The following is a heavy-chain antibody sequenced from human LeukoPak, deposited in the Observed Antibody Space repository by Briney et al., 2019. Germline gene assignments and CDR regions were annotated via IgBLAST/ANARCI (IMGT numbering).Heavy chain of an antibody. CDR1: GGTFSSYA. Sequence: ASVKVSCKASGGTFSSYAISWVRQAPGQGLEWMGRIIPILGIANYAQKFQGRVTITADKSTSTAYMELSSLRSEDTAVYYCAAESGGNSDYYYYYGMDVWGQGTTVTVSS. CDR3: AAESGGNSDYYYYYGMDV. CDR2: IIPILGIA. D-gene: IGHD4-23*01. V-gene: IGHV1-69*04. J-gene: IGHJ6*02.